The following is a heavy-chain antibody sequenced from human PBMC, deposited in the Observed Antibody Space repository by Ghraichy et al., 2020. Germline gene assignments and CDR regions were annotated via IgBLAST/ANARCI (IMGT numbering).Heavy chain of an antibody. CDR3: ARDFDSSGYYYFRYFDL. V-gene: IGHV3-48*03. D-gene: IGHD3-22*01. J-gene: IGHJ2*01. Sequence: LSLTCAASGFTFSSYEMNWVRQAPGKGLEWVSYISSSGSTIYYADSVKGRFTISRDNAKNSLYLQMNSLRAEDTAVYYCARDFDSSGYYYFRYFDLWGRGTLVTVSS. CDR1: GFTFSSYE. CDR2: ISSSGSTI.